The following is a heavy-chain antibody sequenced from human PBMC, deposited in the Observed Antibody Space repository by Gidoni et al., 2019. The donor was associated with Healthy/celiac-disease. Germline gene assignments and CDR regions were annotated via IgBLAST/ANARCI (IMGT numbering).Heavy chain of an antibody. Sequence: EVQLVESGGGLIQPGGSVRLSCAASGFTVSSNYMSWARHAPGKGLEWVSVIYSGGSTYYADSVKGRFTISRDNSKNTLYLQMNSLRAEDTAVYYCARDYGSGEGWFDPWGQGTLVTVSS. J-gene: IGHJ5*02. CDR2: IYSGGST. CDR1: GFTVSSNY. V-gene: IGHV3-53*01. CDR3: ARDYGSGEGWFDP. D-gene: IGHD3-10*01.